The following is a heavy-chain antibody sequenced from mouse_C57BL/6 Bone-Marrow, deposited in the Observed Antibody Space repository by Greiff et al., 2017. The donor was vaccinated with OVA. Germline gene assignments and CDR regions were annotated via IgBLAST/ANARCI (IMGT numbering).Heavy chain of an antibody. Sequence: LQESGAELARPGASVKLSCKASGYTFTSYGISWVKQRTGQGLEWIGEIYPRSGNTYYNEKFKGKATLTADKSSSTAYMELRSLTSEDSAVYFCAKNYYGSSYENYWGQGTTLTVSS. J-gene: IGHJ2*01. CDR1: GYTFTSYG. V-gene: IGHV1-81*01. CDR2: IYPRSGNT. CDR3: AKNYYGSSYENY. D-gene: IGHD1-1*01.